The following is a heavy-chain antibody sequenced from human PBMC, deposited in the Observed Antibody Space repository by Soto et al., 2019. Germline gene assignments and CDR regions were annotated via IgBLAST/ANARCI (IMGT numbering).Heavy chain of an antibody. D-gene: IGHD6-6*01. CDR1: GFIFSTYA. J-gene: IGHJ6*02. Sequence: PGGSLRLSCAASGFIFSTYAMYWVRQTPGKGLEWGAVISYDGSNKYYADSVKGRLTISRDNSKNTLYLQMNSLRAEDTAVYYCAKGSPGQLVRHYYYGMDVWGQGTTVTCSS. CDR3: AKGSPGQLVRHYYYGMDV. V-gene: IGHV3-30*04. CDR2: ISYDGSNK.